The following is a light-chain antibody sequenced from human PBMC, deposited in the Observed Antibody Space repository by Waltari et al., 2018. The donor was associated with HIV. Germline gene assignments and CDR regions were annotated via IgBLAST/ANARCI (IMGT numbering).Light chain of an antibody. CDR1: SSNIGNNH. CDR2: RNN. J-gene: IGLJ2*01. Sequence: QSVLTQPPSASGTPGQRVTISCSGGSSNIGNNHVYWYQQFPGTAPKTLIYRNNHRPSGCPDRFAGSKSGTSASLVISGLRSEDEADYYCAAWDDSLSGVFGGGTKVTVL. V-gene: IGLV1-47*01. CDR3: AAWDDSLSGV.